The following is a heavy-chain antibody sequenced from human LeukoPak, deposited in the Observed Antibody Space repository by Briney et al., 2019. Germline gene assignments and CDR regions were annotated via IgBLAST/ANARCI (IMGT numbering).Heavy chain of an antibody. CDR3: AVPPRGYCSSTSCYTGRVNWFDP. CDR1: GFTFTSSA. D-gene: IGHD2-2*02. V-gene: IGHV1-58*01. CDR2: IVVGSGNT. Sequence: ASVKVSCKASGFTFTSSAVQWVRQARGQRLEWIGWIVVGSGNTNYAQKFQERVTITRDMSTSTAYMELSSLRSEDTAVYYCAVPPRGYCSSTSCYTGRVNWFDPWGQGTLVTVSS. J-gene: IGHJ5*02.